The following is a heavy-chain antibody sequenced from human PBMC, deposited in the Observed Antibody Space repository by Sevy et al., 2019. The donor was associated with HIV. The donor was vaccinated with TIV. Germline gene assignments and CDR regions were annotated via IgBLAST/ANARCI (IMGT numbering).Heavy chain of an antibody. CDR1: GFYFSNFW. V-gene: IGHV3-74*01. CDR3: ARDSYSSVWYDVGWFDP. Sequence: GGALRLSCEASGFYFSNFWMHWVRQIPGKGLEWVSRIDKDGTGTIYAHSVKGRFTVSRDNSKRTVFLQMDSLRVDDTAVYHCARDSYSSVWYDVGWFDPLGQGVLVTVSS. CDR2: IDKDGTGT. D-gene: IGHD6-19*01. J-gene: IGHJ5*02.